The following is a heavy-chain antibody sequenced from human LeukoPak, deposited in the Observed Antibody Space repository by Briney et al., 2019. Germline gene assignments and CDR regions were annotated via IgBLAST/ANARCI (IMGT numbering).Heavy chain of an antibody. CDR2: TSSSDAGT. CDR1: GFTFSSYG. J-gene: IGHJ6*03. CDR3: AKVGMVRYYYYYMDV. D-gene: IGHD3-3*01. Sequence: GGSLRLSCAASGFTFSSYGMSWVRQAPGKGLEWVSATSSSDAGTYYAESVRGRFTISRDNSKNTLFLQMNSLRAEDTAVYYCAKVGMVRYYYYYMDVWGKGTTVTISS. V-gene: IGHV3-23*01.